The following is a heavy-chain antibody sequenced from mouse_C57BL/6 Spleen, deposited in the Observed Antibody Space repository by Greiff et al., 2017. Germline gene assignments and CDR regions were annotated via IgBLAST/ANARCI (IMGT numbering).Heavy chain of an antibody. J-gene: IGHJ2*01. D-gene: IGHD1-1*02. CDR3: SRLVSPDY. CDR2: INPNNGGT. Sequence: EVQLQQSGPELVKPGASVTMSCKASGYTFTDYNMHWVKQSPGKSLEWIGYINPNNGGTSSNQKFKGKATLTVNQSSSPAYIELRRLTSEDAAFYYCSRLVSPDYWGQGTTLTVSS. V-gene: IGHV1-22*01. CDR1: GYTFTDYN.